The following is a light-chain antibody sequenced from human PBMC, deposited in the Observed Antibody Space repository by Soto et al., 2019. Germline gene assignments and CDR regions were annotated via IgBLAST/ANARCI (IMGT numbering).Light chain of an antibody. V-gene: IGLV1-47*01. CDR3: SARDDSLSGVV. CDR1: SSNIGSNH. Sequence: QSVLTQPPSASGTPGQRVTISCSGSSSNIGSNHVYWYQQFPGMAPKLLMYRSDQRPTGVPDRFSGSKSGPSASLAISGLRSDDEADYYCSARDDSLSGVVFGGGTKLTVL. J-gene: IGLJ2*01. CDR2: RSD.